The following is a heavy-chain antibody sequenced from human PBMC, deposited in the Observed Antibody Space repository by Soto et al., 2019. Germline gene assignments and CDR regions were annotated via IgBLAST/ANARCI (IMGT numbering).Heavy chain of an antibody. CDR2: ILHDRGDQ. CDR3: ARDDDRPDNGLDM. D-gene: IGHD2-8*01. CDR1: GFTFSKYG. Sequence: QVQLVESGGGVVQPGRSLRLSCAASGFTFSKYGMHWVRQAPGKGLEWVAVILHDRGDQRYGDSVKGRFTISRDNSKNPLYLQIHSLRVEDTGVYYCARDDDRPDNGLDMWGQGTIVTVSS. J-gene: IGHJ3*02. V-gene: IGHV3-33*05.